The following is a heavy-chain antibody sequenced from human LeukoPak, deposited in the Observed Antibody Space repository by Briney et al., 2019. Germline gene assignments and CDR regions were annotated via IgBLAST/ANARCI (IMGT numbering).Heavy chain of an antibody. J-gene: IGHJ4*02. Sequence: SVKVSCKASGGTFSSYAISWVRQAPGQGLEWMGGIIPIFGTANYAQKFQGRVTITADESTSTACMELSSLRSEDTAVYYCARDGGYSYGYGTQWSFDYWGQGTLVTVSS. D-gene: IGHD5-18*01. CDR2: IIPIFGTA. CDR3: ARDGGYSYGYGTQWSFDY. V-gene: IGHV1-69*13. CDR1: GGTFSSYA.